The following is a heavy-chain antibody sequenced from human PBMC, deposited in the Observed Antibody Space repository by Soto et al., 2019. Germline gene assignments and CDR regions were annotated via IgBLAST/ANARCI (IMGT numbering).Heavy chain of an antibody. CDR2: TYYRFKWYN. CDR1: GHSVSTNSVS. J-gene: IGHJ3*02. CDR3: ARAPGWIDSFDI. V-gene: IGHV6-1*01. D-gene: IGHD5-12*01. Sequence: STTRSLAYAISGHSVSTNSVSWLWRSQSPSRGRDWLGRTYYRFKWYNDYAVFVKSRISINPDTCKKQFSLQLNSVTPHDTLEYYCARAPGWIDSFDISGRGPMITVSS.